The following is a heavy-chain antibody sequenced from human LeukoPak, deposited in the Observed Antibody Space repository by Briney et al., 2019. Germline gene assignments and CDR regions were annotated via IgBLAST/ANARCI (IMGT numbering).Heavy chain of an antibody. J-gene: IGHJ6*03. CDR1: GFTFSSYN. CDR3: ARDPYSGSYGADYYYYMDV. Sequence: GGSLRLSCAASGFTFSSYNMNWVRQTPGQGLEWVSSITSGSSHIYYADSVKGRFTISRNNAKSSLYLQMNSLRAEDTAVYYCARDPYSGSYGADYYYYMDVWGKGTTVTISS. V-gene: IGHV3-21*01. CDR2: ITSGSSHI. D-gene: IGHD1-26*01.